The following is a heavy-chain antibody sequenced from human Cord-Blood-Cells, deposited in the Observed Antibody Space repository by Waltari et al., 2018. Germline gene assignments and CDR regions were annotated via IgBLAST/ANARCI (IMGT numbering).Heavy chain of an antibody. D-gene: IGHD1-1*01. J-gene: IGHJ5*02. V-gene: IGHV2-70*01. Sequence: QVTLRESGPALVKPTQTLTLTCTFSGFSLSTSGMCVSWIRQPPGKALEWLALIDWDDDKYYSTSLKTRLTISKETSKNQVVLTMTNMDPVDTATYYCARGRPTKDWNVWFDPWGQGTLVTVSS. CDR3: ARGRPTKDWNVWFDP. CDR1: GFSLSTSGMC. CDR2: IDWDDDK.